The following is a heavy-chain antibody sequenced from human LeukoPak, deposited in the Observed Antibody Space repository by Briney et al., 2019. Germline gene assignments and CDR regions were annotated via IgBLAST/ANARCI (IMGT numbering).Heavy chain of an antibody. J-gene: IGHJ4*02. CDR1: GYIFSELS. V-gene: IGHV1-24*01. D-gene: IGHD6-25*01. Sequence: SVKVSCKVSGYIFSELSMHWVRQAPGQGLEWMGGFNPEDGETFYAQKFQGRVTMTRDTSTSRVYMDLSSLRSEDTAVYYCAREAIAAGKNFDYWGQGTLVTVSS. CDR3: AREAIAAGKNFDY. CDR2: FNPEDGET.